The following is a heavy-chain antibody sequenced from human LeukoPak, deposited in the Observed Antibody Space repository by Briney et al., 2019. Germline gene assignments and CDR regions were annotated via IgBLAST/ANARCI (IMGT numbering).Heavy chain of an antibody. CDR3: ARRYFDY. Sequence: PGGSLRLSCAASGFTFSSYWMQWVRQAPGKGLEWVANIKQDGSEKYYADSVKGRFIISRDNAKNALYLQISSLRAEDTAIYYCARRYFDYWGQGTLVTVSS. CDR2: IKQDGSEK. J-gene: IGHJ4*02. V-gene: IGHV3-7*03. CDR1: GFTFSSYW.